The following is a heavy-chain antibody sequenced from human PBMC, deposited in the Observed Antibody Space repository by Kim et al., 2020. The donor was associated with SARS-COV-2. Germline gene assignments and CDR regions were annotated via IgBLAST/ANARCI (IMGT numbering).Heavy chain of an antibody. CDR3: ARDASGSYGEGLDY. CDR1: GFTFSSYG. V-gene: IGHV3-33*01. Sequence: GGSLRLSCAASGFTFSSYGMHWVRQAPGKGLEWVAVIWYDGSNKYYADSVKGRFTISRDNSKNTLYLQMNSLRAEDTAVYYCARDASGSYGEGLDYWGQGTLVTVSS. D-gene: IGHD1-26*01. J-gene: IGHJ4*02. CDR2: IWYDGSNK.